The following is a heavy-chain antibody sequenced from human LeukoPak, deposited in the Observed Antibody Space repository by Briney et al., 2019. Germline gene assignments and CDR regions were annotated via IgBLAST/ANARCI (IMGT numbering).Heavy chain of an antibody. CDR3: ARYDSRGYSLDW. Sequence: AETLSLTCTVSGGSIRSYYWSWVRQPPGKGLEWIGYIYYSGNTGYNPSLRSRVSFSVDTSKNQFSLKLSSVTAADTALYYCARYDSRGYSLDWWGQGTLVTVS. CDR1: GGSIRSYY. J-gene: IGHJ4*02. D-gene: IGHD3-22*01. CDR2: IYYSGNT. V-gene: IGHV4-59*01.